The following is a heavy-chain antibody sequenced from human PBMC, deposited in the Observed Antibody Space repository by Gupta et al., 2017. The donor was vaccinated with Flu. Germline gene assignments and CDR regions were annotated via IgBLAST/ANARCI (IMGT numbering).Heavy chain of an antibody. CDR2: IYYSGST. D-gene: IGHD6-19*01. CDR3: ARSQWVGSGWYFGY. J-gene: IGHJ4*02. CDR1: GGSISSYY. V-gene: IGHV4-59*08. Sequence: QVQLQESGPGLVKPSETLSLTCTVSGGSISSYYWSWIRQPPGKGLEWIGYIYYSGSTNYNPSLKSRVTISVDTSKNQFSLKLSSVTAADTAVYYCARSQWVGSGWYFGYWGQGTLVTVSS.